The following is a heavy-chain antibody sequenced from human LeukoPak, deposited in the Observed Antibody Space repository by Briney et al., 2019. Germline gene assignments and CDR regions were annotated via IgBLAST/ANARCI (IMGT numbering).Heavy chain of an antibody. D-gene: IGHD2-15*01. V-gene: IGHV1-46*01. CDR1: GYTFTSYY. CDR3: AVAATGNVNWFDP. J-gene: IGHJ5*02. CDR2: INPSGGST. Sequence: ASVKVSCKASGYTFTSYYMHWVRRAPGQGLEWMGIINPSGGSTSHAQKFQGRVTMATDTSTSTVYMELSSGRSEDTAVYYCAVAATGNVNWFDPWGQGTLVTVSS.